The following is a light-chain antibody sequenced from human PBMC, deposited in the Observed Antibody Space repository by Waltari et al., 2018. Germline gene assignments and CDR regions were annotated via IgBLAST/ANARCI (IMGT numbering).Light chain of an antibody. CDR2: DVT. Sequence: QSALTQPASVSGSPGQSITISCTGTSSDVGGYNYVSWYQQHPGKAPKLVIFDVTKRPSGVSIRFSASKPGNTASLTISGLQAEDEADYYCCSYTGSSTRVFGGGTKLTVL. CDR3: CSYTGSSTRV. J-gene: IGLJ3*02. CDR1: SSDVGGYNY. V-gene: IGLV2-14*01.